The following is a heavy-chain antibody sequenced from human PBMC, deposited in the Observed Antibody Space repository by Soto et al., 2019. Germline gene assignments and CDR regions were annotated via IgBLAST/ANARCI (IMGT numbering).Heavy chain of an antibody. J-gene: IGHJ5*02. D-gene: IGHD6-13*01. CDR2: IIPIFGTA. V-gene: IGHV1-69*12. CDR3: ASVGGLAAPGTRGSNWFDP. CDR1: GGTFSSYA. Sequence: QVQLVQSGAEVKKPGSSVKVSCKASGGTFSSYAISWVRQAPGQGLEWMGGIIPIFGTANYAQKFQGRVTITADESTSTAYMELSSLRSEDTAVYYCASVGGLAAPGTRGSNWFDPWGQGTLVTVSS.